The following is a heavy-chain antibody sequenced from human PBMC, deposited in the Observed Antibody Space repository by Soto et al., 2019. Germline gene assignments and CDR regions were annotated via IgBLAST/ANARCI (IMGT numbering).Heavy chain of an antibody. D-gene: IGHD2-2*01. CDR2: ISGSGGST. Sequence: GGSLRLSXAASGFTFSSYAMSWVRQAPGKGLEWVSAISGSGGSTYYADSVKGRFTISRDNSKNTLYLQMNSLRAEDTAVYYCATRAYCSSTSCSRYPYYYYGMDVWGQGTTVTVSS. V-gene: IGHV3-23*01. J-gene: IGHJ6*02. CDR3: ATRAYCSSTSCSRYPYYYYGMDV. CDR1: GFTFSSYA.